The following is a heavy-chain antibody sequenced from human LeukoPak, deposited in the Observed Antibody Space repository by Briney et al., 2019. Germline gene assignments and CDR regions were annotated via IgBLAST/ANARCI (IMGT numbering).Heavy chain of an antibody. V-gene: IGHV4-4*07. Sequence: SKTLSLTCTVSGGSISSYYWSWIRQPAGKGLEWIGRIYTSGSTTYNPSLKSRVTMSVDTSKNQFSLKLSSVTAADTAVYYCAGDCSGGSCYSEGPWFDPWGQGTLVTVSS. CDR3: AGDCSGGSCYSEGPWFDP. J-gene: IGHJ5*02. D-gene: IGHD2-15*01. CDR1: GGSISSYY. CDR2: IYTSGST.